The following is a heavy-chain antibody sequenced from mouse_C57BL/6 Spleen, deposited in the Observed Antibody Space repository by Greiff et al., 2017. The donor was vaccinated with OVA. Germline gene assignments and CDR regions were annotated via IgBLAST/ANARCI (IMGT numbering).Heavy chain of an antibody. J-gene: IGHJ2*01. D-gene: IGHD1-1*01. CDR3: TYCGSSSPFDY. CDR2: IDPEDGDT. V-gene: IGHV14-1*01. Sequence: EVQLQQSGAELVRPGASVKLSCTASGFNIKDYYMHWVKQRPEQGLEWIGRIDPEDGDTEYAPKFQGKATMTADTSSNTAYLQLSSLTSEDAAVYYCTYCGSSSPFDYWGQGTTLTVSS. CDR1: GFNIKDYY.